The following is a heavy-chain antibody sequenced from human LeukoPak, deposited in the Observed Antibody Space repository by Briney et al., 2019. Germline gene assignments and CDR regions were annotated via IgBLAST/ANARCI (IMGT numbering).Heavy chain of an antibody. V-gene: IGHV3-33*01. J-gene: IGHJ4*02. CDR2: IWYDGSNK. Sequence: GGSLRLSCAASGFTFSSYGMHWVRQAPGKGLEWVAVIWYDGSNKYYADSVKGRFTISRDNAKNSLYLQMNSLRAEDTAVYYCARVSPYCSSTSCYTDYWGQGTLVTVSS. CDR3: ARVSPYCSSTSCYTDY. CDR1: GFTFSSYG. D-gene: IGHD2-2*02.